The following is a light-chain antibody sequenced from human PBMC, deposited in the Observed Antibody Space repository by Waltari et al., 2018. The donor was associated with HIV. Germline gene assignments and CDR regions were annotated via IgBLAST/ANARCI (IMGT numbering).Light chain of an antibody. J-gene: IGKJ2*01. CDR2: WAS. CDR1: QSVLYSSNNKNY. V-gene: IGKV4-1*01. Sequence: DIVMTQSPDSLAVSRGERATITCKSTQSVLYSSNNKNYLAWYQQKPGQPPKLLIYWASTRESGVPDRFSGSGSGTDFTLTISSLQAEDVAVYYCQQYYSTPPYTFGQGTKLEIK. CDR3: QQYYSTPPYT.